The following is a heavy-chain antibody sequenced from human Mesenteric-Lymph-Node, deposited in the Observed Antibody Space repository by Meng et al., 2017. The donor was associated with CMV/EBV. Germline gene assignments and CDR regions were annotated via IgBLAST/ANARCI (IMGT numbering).Heavy chain of an antibody. Sequence: YTFTDYDMNGVQQAAGKRREWRGLVDPEDSGTIYAEKYQGRVTITADTSTDTAYMELSRLRSEDTAVYYCARETDYSNYYYYYAMDVWGQGTTVTVSS. CDR3: ARETDYSNYYYYYAMDV. D-gene: IGHD4-11*01. V-gene: IGHV1-69-2*01. J-gene: IGHJ6*02. CDR1: YTFTDYD. CDR2: VDPEDSGT.